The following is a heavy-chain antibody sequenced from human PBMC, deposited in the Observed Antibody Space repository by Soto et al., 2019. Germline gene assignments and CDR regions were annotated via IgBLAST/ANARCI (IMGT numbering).Heavy chain of an antibody. CDR3: ARELASRYYYDSSGPIDY. CDR1: GYAFTSYW. V-gene: IGHV5-51*01. D-gene: IGHD3-22*01. Sequence: GESLKISCTGSGYAFTSYWIAWVRQMPGKGLEWMGIIYPGDSDTRYSPSFQGQVTISADKSISTAYLQWSSLKASDTAMYYCARELASRYYYDSSGPIDYWGQGTLVTVSS. J-gene: IGHJ4*02. CDR2: IYPGDSDT.